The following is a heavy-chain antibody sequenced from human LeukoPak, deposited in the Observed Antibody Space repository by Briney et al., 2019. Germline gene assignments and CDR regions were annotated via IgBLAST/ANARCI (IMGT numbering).Heavy chain of an antibody. V-gene: IGHV3-30-3*01. Sequence: GGSLRLSCAASGFTFTSYAIHWVRQAPGKGLEWVALISYDGSNKYYADSVKGRFTISRDKNTLYLQMNSLRAEDTAVYYCAKENVSIAAAGPLWEYYYYGMDVWGQGTTVTVSS. CDR1: GFTFTSYA. CDR3: AKENVSIAAAGPLWEYYYYGMDV. CDR2: ISYDGSNK. J-gene: IGHJ6*02. D-gene: IGHD6-13*01.